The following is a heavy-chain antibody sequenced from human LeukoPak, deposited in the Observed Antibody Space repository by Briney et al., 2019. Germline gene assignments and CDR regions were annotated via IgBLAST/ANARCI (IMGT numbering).Heavy chain of an antibody. J-gene: IGHJ4*02. V-gene: IGHV3-7*01. CDR3: VKVAKYYYGSETYYFFEH. CDR1: GFTFTTYW. Sequence: PGGSLRLSCAASGFTFTTYWMSWVRQLPGKGLEWAANVIQDGTEKYYVDSVKGRFTISRDNAKNSLDLQMNSLRVEDTAIYYCVKVAKYYYGSETYYFFEHWGQGTPVTASS. CDR2: VIQDGTEK. D-gene: IGHD3-10*01.